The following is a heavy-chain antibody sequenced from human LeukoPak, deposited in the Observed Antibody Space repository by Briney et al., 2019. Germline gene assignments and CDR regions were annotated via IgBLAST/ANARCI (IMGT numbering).Heavy chain of an antibody. Sequence: GGSLRLSCAASGFTFSSYWMNWVRQAPGKGLEWVSSISSSSSYIYYADSVKGRFTISRDNAKNSLYLQMNSLRAEDTAVYYCARGSGIAAAGTVLADYWGQGTLVTVSS. J-gene: IGHJ4*02. CDR3: ARGSGIAAAGTVLADY. CDR2: ISSSSSYI. CDR1: GFTFSSYW. D-gene: IGHD6-13*01. V-gene: IGHV3-21*01.